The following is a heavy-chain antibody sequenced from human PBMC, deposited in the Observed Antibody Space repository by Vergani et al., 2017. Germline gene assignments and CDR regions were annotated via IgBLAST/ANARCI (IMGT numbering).Heavy chain of an antibody. CDR1: GGSISSSSYY. CDR3: ARRAIAVADGDDAFRIGYFDS. D-gene: IGHD6-19*01. V-gene: IGHV4-39*01. CDR2: IYYSGST. Sequence: QLQPQESGPGLVKPSETLSLTRTVSGGSISSSSYYWGWIRQPPGKGLEWIGSIYYSGSTYYNPPHKSRVTISVDTSKNQFSLKLSSVTAADTAVYYCARRAIAVADGDDAFRIGYFDSWGPGILVTVSS. J-gene: IGHJ4*02.